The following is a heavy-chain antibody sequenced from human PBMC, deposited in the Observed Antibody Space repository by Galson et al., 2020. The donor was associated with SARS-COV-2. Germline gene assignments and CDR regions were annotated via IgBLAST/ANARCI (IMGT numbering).Heavy chain of an antibody. J-gene: IGHJ4*02. CDR2: ISSDGDNT. D-gene: IGHD1-26*01. Sequence: GGSLRLSCAASGFTFSTYAMSWVRQAPGKGLEWVSAISSDGDNTYYADSVKGRFSISRDNSKNTLFLQMNSLRAEDTAVYYCTKGNGASGSYRNCWGQGALVTVSS. CDR3: TKGNGASGSYRNC. V-gene: IGHV3-23*01. CDR1: GFTFSTYA.